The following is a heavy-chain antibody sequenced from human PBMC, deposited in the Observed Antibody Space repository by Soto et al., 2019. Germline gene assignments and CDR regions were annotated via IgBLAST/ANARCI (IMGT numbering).Heavy chain of an antibody. D-gene: IGHD3-16*01. Sequence: EVQLVESGGGLVKPGGSLRLSCAVSEFPFSSYGMNWVRQAPGKGLEWVSSMSSISATYIWYADSVKGRFTISRDNAKNSLYLQMNNLKAEDMAVYYCARSWGDNYRYYFDYWGQGTLVTVSS. CDR3: ARSWGDNYRYYFDY. CDR2: MSSISATYI. CDR1: EFPFSSYG. J-gene: IGHJ4*02. V-gene: IGHV3-21*01.